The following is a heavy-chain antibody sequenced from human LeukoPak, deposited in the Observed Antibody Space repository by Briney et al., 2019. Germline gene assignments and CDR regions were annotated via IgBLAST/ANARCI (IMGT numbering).Heavy chain of an antibody. V-gene: IGHV4-59*01. Sequence: SETLSLTCTVSGGSISSYYWSWIRQPPGKGLEWIAYIYYSGSTNYNPSLKSRVTISVGTSKNQFSLKLSSVTAADTAVYYCARGGDGYNYFDYWGQGTLVTVSS. CDR3: ARGGDGYNYFDY. J-gene: IGHJ4*02. CDR2: IYYSGST. D-gene: IGHD5-24*01. CDR1: GGSISSYY.